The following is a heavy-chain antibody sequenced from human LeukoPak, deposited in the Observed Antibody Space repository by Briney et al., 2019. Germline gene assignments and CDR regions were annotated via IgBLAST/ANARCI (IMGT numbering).Heavy chain of an antibody. J-gene: IGHJ4*02. Sequence: SETLSLTCAVYGGSFSGYYWSWIRQPPGKGLEWMGEINHSGSTNYNPSLKSRVTISVDTSKNQFSLKLSSVTAADTAVYYCARVGRAVAGTRRVYFDYWGQGTLVTVSS. CDR3: ARVGRAVAGTRRVYFDY. CDR2: INHSGST. D-gene: IGHD6-19*01. V-gene: IGHV4-34*01. CDR1: GGSFSGYY.